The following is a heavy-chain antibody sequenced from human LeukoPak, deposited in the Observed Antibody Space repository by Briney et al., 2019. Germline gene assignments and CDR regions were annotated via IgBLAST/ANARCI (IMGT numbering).Heavy chain of an antibody. D-gene: IGHD3-10*01. Sequence: GGSLRLSCAASGFDFTLYWMSWVRQAPGKGLEWVANIKQDGSEKYYVDSVKGRFTISRDNAKNSLFLQMNSLRAEDTALYYCARDGVRAVTFNHYYFLDVWGKGTTVTVSS. CDR3: ARDGVRAVTFNHYYFLDV. CDR1: GFDFTLYW. J-gene: IGHJ6*03. CDR2: IKQDGSEK. V-gene: IGHV3-7*01.